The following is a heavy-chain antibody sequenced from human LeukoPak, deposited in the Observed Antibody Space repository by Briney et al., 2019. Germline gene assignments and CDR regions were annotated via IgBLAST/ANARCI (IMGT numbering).Heavy chain of an antibody. CDR1: GFTFSKYG. Sequence: PGGSLRLSCVASGFTFSKYGIHWVRQAPAKGLEWVAFIRYDESNTYYADSVKGRFTVSRDNSKNTLYLQMHSLRVEDTAVYYCAKEASYRENYYHYYYLDVWGKGTTVTVSS. D-gene: IGHD1-26*01. CDR2: IRYDESNT. V-gene: IGHV3-30*02. CDR3: AKEASYRENYYHYYYLDV. J-gene: IGHJ6*03.